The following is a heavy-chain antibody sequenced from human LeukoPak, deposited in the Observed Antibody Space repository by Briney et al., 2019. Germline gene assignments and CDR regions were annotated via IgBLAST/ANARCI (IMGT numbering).Heavy chain of an antibody. CDR2: ISSSSSYI. V-gene: IGHV3-21*01. CDR1: GSTFSSYS. CDR3: ARSVDTAMVLAI. J-gene: IGHJ3*02. Sequence: GRSLRLSCAASGSTFSSYSMNSVRQAPGKGLEWVSSISSSSSYIYYADSVKGRFTISRDNAKNSLYLQMNSLRAEDTAVYYCARSVDTAMVLAIWGQGTMVTVSS. D-gene: IGHD5-18*01.